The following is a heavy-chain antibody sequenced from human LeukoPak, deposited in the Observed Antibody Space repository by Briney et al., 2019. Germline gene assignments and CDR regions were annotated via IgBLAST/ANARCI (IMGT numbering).Heavy chain of an antibody. D-gene: IGHD1-26*01. CDR1: GDSISTYY. CDR3: ARLRWQLVGPYFDY. J-gene: IGHJ4*02. Sequence: SETLSLTCSFSGDSISTYYWSWIRQSPGKGLEWIGHIYSSGNTDYNSPLKSRVTISVDTSKSQFSLRLSSVTATDTAVYYCARLRWQLVGPYFDYWGQGILVTVSS. V-gene: IGHV4-59*01. CDR2: IYSSGNT.